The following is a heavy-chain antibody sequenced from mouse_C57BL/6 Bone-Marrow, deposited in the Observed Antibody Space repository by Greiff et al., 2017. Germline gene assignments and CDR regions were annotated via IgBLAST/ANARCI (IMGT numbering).Heavy chain of an antibody. CDR2: IDPSDSYT. V-gene: IGHV1-69*01. CDR3: ARSLYVRYAMDY. CDR1: GYTFTSYW. Sequence: QVQLKQPGAELVMPGASVKLSCKASGYTFTSYWMHWVKQRPGRGLEWIGEIDPSDSYTNYNQKFKGKSTLTVDKSSSTAYMQLSSLTSEDSAVYYCARSLYVRYAMDYWGQGTSVTVSS. D-gene: IGHD1-1*01. J-gene: IGHJ4*01.